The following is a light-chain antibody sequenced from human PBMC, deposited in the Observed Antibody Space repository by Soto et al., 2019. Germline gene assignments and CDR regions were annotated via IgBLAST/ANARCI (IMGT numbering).Light chain of an antibody. J-gene: IGLJ2*01. V-gene: IGLV1-36*01. CDR3: ATWDDRLTAVV. Sequence: QSVLTQSPSVSGAPRQSVNISCSGTNSNIGSNAVHWYQQLPGKAPKLLMYYNDMLPSGVSDRFSGSKSGTSASLAISGLQSEDEGDYYCATWDDRLTAVVFGGGTKLTVL. CDR1: NSNIGSNA. CDR2: YND.